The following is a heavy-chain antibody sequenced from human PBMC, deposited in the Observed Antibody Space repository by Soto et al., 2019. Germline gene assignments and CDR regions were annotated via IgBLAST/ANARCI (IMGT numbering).Heavy chain of an antibody. V-gene: IGHV3-74*01. CDR3: TATPRNGMGV. CDR1: GFRVSDYW. J-gene: IGHJ6*02. Sequence: EVQLVESGGGLVQPGGSLRLACAGSGFRVSDYWMHWVRQAPGKGLVWVSRVSNEGSKEYADFVKGRFTLSKDNAKNTLYLETDSLSVEDTALYYCTATPRNGMGVWGQGTKVTVSS. CDR2: VSNEGSK.